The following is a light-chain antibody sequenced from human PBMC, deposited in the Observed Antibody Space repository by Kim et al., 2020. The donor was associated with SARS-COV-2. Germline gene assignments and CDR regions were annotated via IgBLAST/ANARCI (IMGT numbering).Light chain of an antibody. CDR2: LGS. J-gene: IGKJ4*01. CDR3: MQALQTPT. Sequence: DIVMTQSPLSLPVTPGEPASISCRSSQSLLHSNGYNYLDWYLQKPGQSPQLLIYLGSNRASGVPDRFSGSGSGTDFTLKIGRVEAEEVGVYYCMQALQTPTFGGGTKVDIK. V-gene: IGKV2-28*01. CDR1: QSLLHSNGYNY.